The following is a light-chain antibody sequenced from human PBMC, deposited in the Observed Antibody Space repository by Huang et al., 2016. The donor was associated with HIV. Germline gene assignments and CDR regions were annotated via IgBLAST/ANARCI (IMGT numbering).Light chain of an antibody. CDR2: DAS. CDR3: QQYSDWPRGT. J-gene: IGKJ1*01. Sequence: EIVMTQSPDTLSVSPGERVSLSCRASPTVSSSLAWYQQKPGQSPRLVFYDASTRAPGSPPRFRVSGSGTDFTLTITSLQSEDVGFYYCQQYSDWPRGTFGQGTRVEIK. V-gene: IGKV3-15*01. CDR1: PTVSSS.